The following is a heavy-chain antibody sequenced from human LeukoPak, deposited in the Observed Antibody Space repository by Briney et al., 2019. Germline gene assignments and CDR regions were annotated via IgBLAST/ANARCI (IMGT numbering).Heavy chain of an antibody. CDR1: GGSISSSSYY. D-gene: IGHD2-2*01. Sequence: SETLSLTCIVSGGSISSSSYYWGWIRQPPGKGLEWIGNIYYSGSTYYNPSLKSRVIISVDTSKNQVSLRLSSVTAADTAVYYCARQVPAAIHYYYYYYMDVWGKGTTVTVSS. J-gene: IGHJ6*03. CDR2: IYYSGST. CDR3: ARQVPAAIHYYYYYYMDV. V-gene: IGHV4-39*01.